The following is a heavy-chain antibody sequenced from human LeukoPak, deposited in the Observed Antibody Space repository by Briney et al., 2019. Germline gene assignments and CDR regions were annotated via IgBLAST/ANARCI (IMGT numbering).Heavy chain of an antibody. CDR2: ISNIDTTI. D-gene: IGHD3-10*01. Sequence: GGSLRLSCEASGFTFSSYEMNWVRQAPGKGLEWVSYISNIDTTIYYADSVKGRFTISRDNAKNSLYLQMNSLRAEDTALYYCAREGAGIMIRGVILDYWGQGTLVTVSS. V-gene: IGHV3-48*03. CDR3: AREGAGIMIRGVILDY. CDR1: GFTFSSYE. J-gene: IGHJ4*02.